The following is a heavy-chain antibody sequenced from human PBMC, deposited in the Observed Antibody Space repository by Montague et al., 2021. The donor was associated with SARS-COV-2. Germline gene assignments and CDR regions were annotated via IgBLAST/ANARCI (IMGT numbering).Heavy chain of an antibody. J-gene: IGHJ5*01. D-gene: IGHD3-10*01. CDR1: GGSISPYY. CDR3: ARDRGRYFDSGSYNWLDS. CDR2: IYYTGTT. V-gene: IGHV4-59*01. Sequence: SETLSLTCTVSGGSISPYYWTWIRQPPGKGLEWIGYIYYTGTTKYKPSLKSRVTISVDTSKNQFYLNLKSVTAADTAVYYCARDRGRYFDSGSYNWLDSWGQGTLVTVSS.